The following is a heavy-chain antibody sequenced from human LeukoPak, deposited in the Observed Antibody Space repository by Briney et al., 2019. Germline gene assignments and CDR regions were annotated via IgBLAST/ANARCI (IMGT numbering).Heavy chain of an antibody. CDR3: ARDNPAGP. Sequence: SETLSLTCTVSGGSISGYSWSWIRQSAAKGLEWIGRVYTSGNTNYNPSFKSRVTMSIDKSKKQFSLKLYSVTAADTAVYYCARDNPAGPWGQGTLVTVSS. CDR1: GGSISGYS. V-gene: IGHV4-4*07. CDR2: VYTSGNT. J-gene: IGHJ5*02. D-gene: IGHD1-14*01.